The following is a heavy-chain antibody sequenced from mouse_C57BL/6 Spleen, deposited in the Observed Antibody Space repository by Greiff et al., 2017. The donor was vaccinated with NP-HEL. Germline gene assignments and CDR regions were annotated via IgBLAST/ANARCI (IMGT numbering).Heavy chain of an antibody. CDR3: AREGVTTVVATYPYYAMDY. V-gene: IGHV1-81*01. J-gene: IGHJ4*01. D-gene: IGHD1-1*01. Sequence: QVQLQQSGAELARPGASVKLSCKASGYTFTSYGISWVKQRTGQGLEWIGEIYPRSGNTYYNEKFKGKATLTADKSSSTAYMELRSLTSEDSAVYFCAREGVTTVVATYPYYAMDYWGQGTSVTVSS. CDR2: IYPRSGNT. CDR1: GYTFTSYG.